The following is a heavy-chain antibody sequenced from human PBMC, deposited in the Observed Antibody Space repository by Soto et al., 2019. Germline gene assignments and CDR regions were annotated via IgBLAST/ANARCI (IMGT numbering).Heavy chain of an antibody. CDR1: GFTFSSYA. J-gene: IGHJ6*02. Sequence: GGSLRLSCAASGFTFSSYAMHWVRQAPGKGLEWVAVISYDGSNKYYADSVKGRFTTSRDNSKNTLYLQMNSLRAEDTAVYYCARDLDSGSYYTGGMDVWGQGTTVTVSS. V-gene: IGHV3-30-3*01. CDR2: ISYDGSNK. CDR3: ARDLDSGSYYTGGMDV. D-gene: IGHD3-10*01.